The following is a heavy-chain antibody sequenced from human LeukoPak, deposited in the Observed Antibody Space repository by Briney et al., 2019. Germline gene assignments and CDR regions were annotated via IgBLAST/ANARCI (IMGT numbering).Heavy chain of an antibody. D-gene: IGHD6-13*01. V-gene: IGHV4-38-2*01. Sequence: SETLSLTCAVSGYSISSGYYWSWIRQPPGKGLEWIGYIYYSGSTNYNPSLKSRLTISVDTSNNHFSLLLSSVTAADTAVYYCARLPPYSSSWYFDYWGQGTLVTVSS. CDR1: GYSISSGYY. CDR2: IYYSGST. J-gene: IGHJ4*02. CDR3: ARLPPYSSSWYFDY.